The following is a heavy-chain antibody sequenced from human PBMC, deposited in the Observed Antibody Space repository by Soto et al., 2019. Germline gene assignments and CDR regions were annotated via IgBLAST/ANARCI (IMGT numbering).Heavy chain of an antibody. CDR1: GGTFSNFA. V-gene: IGHV1-69*01. CDR2: IIPLFNVA. J-gene: IGHJ3*02. CDR3: AASGRDVLRYDCQDTEGLDI. Sequence: QVQLVQSGPEVKKPGSSVKVSCEASGGTFSNFAVNWVRQAPGQGLEWVGGIIPLFNVAKYAQKFEGRVTIVADDSTSPAYMDVSSVRSDDAAVYYCAASGRDVLRYDCQDTEGLDIWGQGTMVTVSS. D-gene: IGHD2-21*02.